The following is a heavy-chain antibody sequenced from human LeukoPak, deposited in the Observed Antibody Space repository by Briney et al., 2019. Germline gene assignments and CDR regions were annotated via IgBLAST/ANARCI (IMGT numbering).Heavy chain of an antibody. V-gene: IGHV3-23*01. J-gene: IGHJ4*02. D-gene: IGHD3-22*01. CDR2: ISGSGGST. CDR3: AKVSYYDSSGYSDY. CDR1: GFTFSSYW. Sequence: GGSLRLSCAASGFTFSSYWMSWVRQAPGKGLEWVSAISGSGGSTYYADSVKGRFTISRDNSKNTLYLQMNSLRAEDTAVYYCAKVSYYDSSGYSDYWGQGTLVTVSS.